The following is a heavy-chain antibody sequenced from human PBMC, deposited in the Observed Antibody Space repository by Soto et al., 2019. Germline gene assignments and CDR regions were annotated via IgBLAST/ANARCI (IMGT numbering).Heavy chain of an antibody. CDR1: GFTFSSYA. Sequence: GGSLRLSCAASGFTFSSYAMHWVRQAPGKGLEWVAVISYDGSNKYYADSVKGRFTISRDNSKNTLYLQMNSLRAEDTAVYYCARDEGSSSSEVGGYYYYYGMDVWGQGTTVTVSS. D-gene: IGHD6-6*01. J-gene: IGHJ6*02. V-gene: IGHV3-30-3*01. CDR2: ISYDGSNK. CDR3: ARDEGSSSSEVGGYYYYYGMDV.